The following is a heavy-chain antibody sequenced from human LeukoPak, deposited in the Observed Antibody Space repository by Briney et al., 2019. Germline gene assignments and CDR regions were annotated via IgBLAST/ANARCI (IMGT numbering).Heavy chain of an antibody. CDR2: ISWNSGSI. V-gene: IGHV3-9*01. D-gene: IGHD6-13*01. CDR3: AKDLLAAAGTMGSYYYGMDV. CDR1: GFTFDDYA. Sequence: PGGSLRLSCAASGFTFDDYAMHWVRQAPGKGLEWVSGISWNSGSIGYADSVKGRFTISRDNAKNSLYLQMNSLRAEDTALYYCAKDLLAAAGTMGSYYYGMDVWGQGTTVTVSS. J-gene: IGHJ6*02.